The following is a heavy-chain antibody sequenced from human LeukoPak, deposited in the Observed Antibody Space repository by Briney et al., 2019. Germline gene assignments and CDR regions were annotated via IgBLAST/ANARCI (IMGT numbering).Heavy chain of an antibody. CDR2: ISGTDGTT. D-gene: IGHD3-22*01. J-gene: IGHJ4*02. CDR3: AKALYDSGAYSFDY. V-gene: IGHV3-23*01. CDR1: GFTFSSYA. Sequence: PGGSLRLSCAASGFTFSSYAMTWVRQAPGEGLEWVSAISGTDGTTYYADSVKGRFTISRDNSKSTLYLQMNSLRAEDTALYYCAKALYDSGAYSFDYWGQGTLVTVSS.